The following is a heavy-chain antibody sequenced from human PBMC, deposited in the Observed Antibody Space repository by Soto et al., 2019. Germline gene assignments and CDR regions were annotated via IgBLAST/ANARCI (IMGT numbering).Heavy chain of an antibody. V-gene: IGHV5-51*01. CDR2: IYLGDSET. CDR1: VYTLTNYW. J-gene: IGHJ4*02. Sequence: GESLKISCTDSVYTLTNYWIGWVRQMPGKGLEWMGIIYLGDSETRYSPSFQGQVTISADKSISTAYLQWSSLKASDTAMYYCARRSGYSSGYIDYWGQGTLVTSPQ. CDR3: ARRSGYSSGYIDY. D-gene: IGHD3-22*01.